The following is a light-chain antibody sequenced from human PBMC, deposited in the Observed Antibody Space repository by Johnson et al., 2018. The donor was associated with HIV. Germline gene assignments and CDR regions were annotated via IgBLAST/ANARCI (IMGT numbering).Light chain of an antibody. CDR1: SSNIGNNY. V-gene: IGLV1-51*01. J-gene: IGLJ1*01. Sequence: QSVLTQPPSVSAAPGQKVTISCSGSSSNIGNNYVSWYQQLPGTAPKLLIFDNNKRPSGIPARFSGSTSGTSATLGITGLQAGDAADYYCGTWDSSLNGYVFATGTKVTVL. CDR2: DNN. CDR3: GTWDSSLNGYV.